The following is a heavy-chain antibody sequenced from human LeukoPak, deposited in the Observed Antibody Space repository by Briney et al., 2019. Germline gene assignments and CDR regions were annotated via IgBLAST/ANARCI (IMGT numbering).Heavy chain of an antibody. CDR3: AKSTYDSSGYWIDY. V-gene: IGHV3-33*06. J-gene: IGHJ4*02. Sequence: PGGSLRLSCAASGFTFSSYGMHWVRQAPGKGLEWVAVIWYDGSNKYYADSVKGRFTISRDNSKNTLYLQMNSLRAKDTAVYYCAKSTYDSSGYWIDYWGQGTLVTVSS. CDR1: GFTFSSYG. D-gene: IGHD3-22*01. CDR2: IWYDGSNK.